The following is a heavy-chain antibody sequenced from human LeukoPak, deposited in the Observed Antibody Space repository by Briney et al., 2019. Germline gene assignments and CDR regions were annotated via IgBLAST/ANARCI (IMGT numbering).Heavy chain of an antibody. CDR3: ARARKPLYDYPDY. D-gene: IGHD5-12*01. CDR1: GFTFSSYA. J-gene: IGHJ4*02. CDR2: ISGSGGST. V-gene: IGHV3-23*01. Sequence: PGGSLRLSCTASGFTFSSYAMSWVRQAPGKGLEWVSAISGSGGSTYYADSVKGRFTISRDNAKNSLYLQMNSLRAEDTAVYYCARARKPLYDYPDYWGQGTLVTVSS.